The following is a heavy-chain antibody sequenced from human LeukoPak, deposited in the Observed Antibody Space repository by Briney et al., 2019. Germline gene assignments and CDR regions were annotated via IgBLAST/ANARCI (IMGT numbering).Heavy chain of an antibody. CDR1: GYTFTSYG. Sequence: ASVKVSCKASGYTFTSYGITWVRQAPGQGLEWMGCINAYNGNTNYAQRLQGRVTMTTDRSTSTAYMELRSLRSDDTAVYYCARGPIIDIAIVPAADEYYYMDVWGKGTTVTVSS. CDR2: INAYNGNT. V-gene: IGHV1-18*01. CDR3: ARGPIIDIAIVPAADEYYYMDV. J-gene: IGHJ6*03. D-gene: IGHD2-2*01.